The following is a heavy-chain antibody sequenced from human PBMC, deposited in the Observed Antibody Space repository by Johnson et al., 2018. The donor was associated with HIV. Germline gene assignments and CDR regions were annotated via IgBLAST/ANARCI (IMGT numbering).Heavy chain of an antibody. CDR2: IYSGGDT. V-gene: IGHV3-66*01. D-gene: IGHD6-13*01. CDR3: ARDTTSGLDGSSWDGAFDI. CDR1: GFTVSSNY. Sequence: MHLVESGGGLVQPGGSLRLSCAVSGFTVSSNYITWVRQAPGKGLEWISVIYSGGDTYYADSVKGRFTISRDDSKNTLYLQMNRLTAEDTAVYYCARDTTSGLDGSSWDGAFDIWGQGTMVTVSS. J-gene: IGHJ3*02.